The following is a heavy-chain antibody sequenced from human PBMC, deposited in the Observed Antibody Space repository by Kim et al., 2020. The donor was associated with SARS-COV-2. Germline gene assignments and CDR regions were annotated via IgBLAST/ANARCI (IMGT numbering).Heavy chain of an antibody. Sequence: SYADSVKGRFTISRDNAKNTLYLQMNSLRAEDTAVYYCARDLYPLWYLDYWGQGTMVTVSS. CDR3: ARDLYPLWYLDY. V-gene: IGHV3-74*01. D-gene: IGHD3-10*01. J-gene: IGHJ4*02.